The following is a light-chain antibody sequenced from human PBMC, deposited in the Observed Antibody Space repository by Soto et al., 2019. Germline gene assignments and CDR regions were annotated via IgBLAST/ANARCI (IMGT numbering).Light chain of an antibody. V-gene: IGLV2-8*01. J-gene: IGLJ1*01. CDR1: SSDVGGYNY. Sequence: QSVLTQPPSASGSPGQSITISCTGTSSDVGGYNYVSWYQQHPGKAPKLIIYQVSHRPSGVPDRFSGSKSGNTASLTVSGLQDEDDAAYYCGSYEGSNNYVFGTGTKVTVL. CDR2: QVS. CDR3: GSYEGSNNYV.